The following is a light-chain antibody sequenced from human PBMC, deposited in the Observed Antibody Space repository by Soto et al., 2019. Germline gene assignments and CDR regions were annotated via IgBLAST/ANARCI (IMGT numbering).Light chain of an antibody. V-gene: IGKV3-20*01. J-gene: IGKJ4*01. CDR3: QQYGRSPRT. CDR2: DAS. Sequence: EIVLTQSPDTLSLSPGERATLSCRASQSVRSNYLAWYQQKPGQAPRFLIYDASSRATGIPDRFSGSGSGTDFTLIISRMEPADLAVYYCQQYGRSPRTFGGGTKVENK. CDR1: QSVRSNY.